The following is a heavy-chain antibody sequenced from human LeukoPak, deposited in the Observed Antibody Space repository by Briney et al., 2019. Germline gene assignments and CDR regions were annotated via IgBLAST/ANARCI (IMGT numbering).Heavy chain of an antibody. J-gene: IGHJ4*02. CDR1: GGSISSYY. CDR2: IYTSGST. CDR3: ARLYLPATRFDY. V-gene: IGHV4-4*07. D-gene: IGHD5-24*01. Sequence: SETLSLTCTVSGGSISSYYWSWIRQPAGKGLEWIGRIYTSGSTNYNPSLKSRVTMSVDTSKNQFSLKLTSVTAADTAVYYCARLYLPATRFDYWAREPWSPSPQ.